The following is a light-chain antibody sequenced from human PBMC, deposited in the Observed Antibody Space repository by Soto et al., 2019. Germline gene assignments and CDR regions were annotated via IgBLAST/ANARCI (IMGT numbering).Light chain of an antibody. V-gene: IGKV1-5*01. Sequence: IQMTQSPSTPSASVGDRVTITCRASQSISGWLAWYQQTPGKAPKLLIYDASSLESGVPSRFSGSGSGTEFALTISSLQPDDFATYYCQQYSSYPYTFGQGTRLEI. J-gene: IGKJ5*01. CDR2: DAS. CDR3: QQYSSYPYT. CDR1: QSISGW.